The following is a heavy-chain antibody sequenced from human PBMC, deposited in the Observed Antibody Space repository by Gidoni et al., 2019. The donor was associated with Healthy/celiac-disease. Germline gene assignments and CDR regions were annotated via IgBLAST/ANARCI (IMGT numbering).Heavy chain of an antibody. Sequence: EVQLVESGGGLVQPGGSLSPSCAASGFPSSSYSMNWVRQPPGKGLEWVSYNSSSSSTIYYADSVKGRFTISRDNAKNSLYLQMNSLRAEGTAVYYCAVSRLAARPYYYYYMDVWGKGTTVTVSS. D-gene: IGHD6-6*01. CDR3: AVSRLAARPYYYYYMDV. J-gene: IGHJ6*03. CDR2: NSSSSSTI. CDR1: GFPSSSYS. V-gene: IGHV3-48*01.